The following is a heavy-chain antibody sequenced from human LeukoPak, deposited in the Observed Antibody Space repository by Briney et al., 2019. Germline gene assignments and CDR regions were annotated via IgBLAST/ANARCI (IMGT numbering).Heavy chain of an antibody. CDR2: ISYGGRNR. CDR3: ARDGWELLVMAQYLQN. D-gene: IGHD1-26*01. V-gene: IGHV3-30*03. Sequence: GRSLRLSCVASGFTLRNYGMQWVRQAPGKGLEWLAVISYGGRNRYYADSVKGRFTISRDNSKNTLYLQLDSLRAEDTAIYYCARDGWELLVMAQYLQNSGEGNLVTASS. J-gene: IGHJ1*01. CDR1: GFTLRNYG.